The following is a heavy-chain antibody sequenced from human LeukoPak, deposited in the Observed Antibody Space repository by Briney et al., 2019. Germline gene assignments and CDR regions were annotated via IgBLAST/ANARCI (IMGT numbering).Heavy chain of an antibody. CDR3: ARAGLEMATTQPFDY. Sequence: LETLSLTCTVSGGSISSSSYHWGWIRQPPGKGLEWIGSIYYSGSTYYNPSLRSRVTISVDTSKNQFSLKLSSVTAADTAVYYCARAGLEMATTQPFDYWGQGTLVTVSS. D-gene: IGHD5-24*01. J-gene: IGHJ4*02. CDR2: IYYSGST. V-gene: IGHV4-39*07. CDR1: GGSISSSSYH.